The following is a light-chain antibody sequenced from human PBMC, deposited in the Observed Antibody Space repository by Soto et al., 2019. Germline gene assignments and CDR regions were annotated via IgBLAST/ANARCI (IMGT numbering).Light chain of an antibody. Sequence: IQLTQSPSSLSASVGDRVTITCRASQEISGYLAWYQQTPGKAPKLLIYGVSTLQDGVSSRFSGRGSGTDFSLTISSLQPEDFATYYCQHLHWAFVPGT. CDR1: QEISGY. CDR2: GVS. J-gene: IGKJ1*01. CDR3: QHLHWA. V-gene: IGKV1-9*01.